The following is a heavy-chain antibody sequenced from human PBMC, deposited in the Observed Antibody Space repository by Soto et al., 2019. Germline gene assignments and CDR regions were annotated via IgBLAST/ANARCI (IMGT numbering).Heavy chain of an antibody. CDR1: GGSISRYY. D-gene: IGHD1-26*01. Sequence: PFDPLSVTRPVSGGSISRYYWSCIRQPPGKGLEWIGYIYYSGSTNYNPSLKSRVTISVDTSKNQFSLKLSSVTAADTAVYYCARRWGGSLDYWGQGTLVTVSS. CDR3: ARRWGGSLDY. J-gene: IGHJ4*02. V-gene: IGHV4-59*01. CDR2: IYYSGST.